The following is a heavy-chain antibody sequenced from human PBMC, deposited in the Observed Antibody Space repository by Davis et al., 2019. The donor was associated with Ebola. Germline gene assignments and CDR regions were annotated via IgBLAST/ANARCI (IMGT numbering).Heavy chain of an antibody. CDR2: INHSGST. CDR3: TRSGGDPDY. J-gene: IGHJ4*02. D-gene: IGHD2-21*02. CDR1: GGTFIDYY. Sequence: GSLRLSCAVYGGTFIDYYWSWIRQPPGKGLEWIGEINHSGSTNYNPSLKSRVTISVDTSKNQFSLKLSSVTAADTAVYYCTRSGGDPDYWGQGTLVTVSS. V-gene: IGHV4-34*01.